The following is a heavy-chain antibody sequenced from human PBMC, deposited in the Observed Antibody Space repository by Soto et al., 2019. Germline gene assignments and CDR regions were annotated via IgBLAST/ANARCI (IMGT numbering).Heavy chain of an antibody. V-gene: IGHV1-69*02. CDR1: GGTFSTYT. J-gene: IGHJ3*01. D-gene: IGHD2-2*01. CDR3: SIGSWSAETFDV. CDR2: IIPMLTVT. Sequence: QVHLEQSGAEVKKPGSSVKVSCKAAGGTFSTYTLIWMLQAPGQGLEWMGRIIPMLTVTNSAQKFQGRVTLTADKSTSTAFMELTSLTSDDTAVYYCSIGSWSAETFDVWGQGTMVTVSS.